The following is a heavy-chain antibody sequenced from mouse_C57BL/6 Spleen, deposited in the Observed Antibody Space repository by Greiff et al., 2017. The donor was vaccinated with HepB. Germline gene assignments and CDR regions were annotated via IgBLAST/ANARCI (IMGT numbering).Heavy chain of an antibody. J-gene: IGHJ2*01. V-gene: IGHV1-69*01. D-gene: IGHD1-1*01. Sequence: VQLQQPGAELVMPGASVKLSCKASGYTFTSYWMHWVKQRPGQGLEWIGEIDPSDSYTNYNQKFKGKSTLTVDKSSSTAYMQLSSLTSEDSAVYYCARYYGSSYGGYFDYWGQGTTLTVSS. CDR1: GYTFTSYW. CDR3: ARYYGSSYGGYFDY. CDR2: IDPSDSYT.